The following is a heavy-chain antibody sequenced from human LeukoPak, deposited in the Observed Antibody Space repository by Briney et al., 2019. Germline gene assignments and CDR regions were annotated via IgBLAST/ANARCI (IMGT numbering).Heavy chain of an antibody. CDR3: ARASSGPNFYYYMDV. Sequence: ASVKVSCKASGYTFTGYYIYWVRQAPGQGLEWMGWINPNSGVTNYAQKFQGRVTMTRDTSINTAYMELSRLRSDDTAVYYCARASSGPNFYYYMDVWGKGTTVTISS. CDR1: GYTFTGYY. J-gene: IGHJ6*03. D-gene: IGHD6-19*01. V-gene: IGHV1-2*02. CDR2: INPNSGVT.